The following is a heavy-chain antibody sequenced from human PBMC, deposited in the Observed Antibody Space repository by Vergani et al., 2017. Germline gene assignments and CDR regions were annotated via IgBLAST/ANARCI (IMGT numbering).Heavy chain of an antibody. CDR1: GFTFSSYE. CDR3: ARDWNAAFDI. CDR2: ISSSGITI. Sequence: EVQLVESGGGLVQPGGSLRLSCAASGFTFSSYEMNWVRQAPGKGLEWVSYISSSGITIYYADSVKGRFTISRDNAKNSLYLQMNSLRAEDTAVYYCARDWNAAFDIWGQGTMVTVSS. J-gene: IGHJ3*02. V-gene: IGHV3-48*03. D-gene: IGHD1-1*01.